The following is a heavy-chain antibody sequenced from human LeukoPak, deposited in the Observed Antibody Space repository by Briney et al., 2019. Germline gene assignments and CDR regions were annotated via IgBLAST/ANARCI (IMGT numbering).Heavy chain of an antibody. CDR2: ISYDGSNK. D-gene: IGHD5-12*01. Sequence: GGSLRLSCAASGFTFSSYAMRWVREAPGKGLERVAVISYDGSNKYYADSVKGRFTISRDNSKNTLYLQMNSLRADDTAVYYCARDLVATNNYYYYYGMDVWGQGTTVTVSS. V-gene: IGHV3-30*04. J-gene: IGHJ6*02. CDR3: ARDLVATNNYYYYYGMDV. CDR1: GFTFSSYA.